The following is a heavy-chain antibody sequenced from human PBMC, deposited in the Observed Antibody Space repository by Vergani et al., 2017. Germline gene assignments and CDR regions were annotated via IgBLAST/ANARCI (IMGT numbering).Heavy chain of an antibody. CDR2: IYYSGST. CDR3: ARGPYREIIRSFFDY. D-gene: IGHD4-11*01. J-gene: IGHJ4*02. Sequence: QVQLQESGPGLVKPSQTLSLTCTVSGGSISSGGYYWSWIRQHPGKGLEWIGYIYYSGSTYYNPSLKSRVTISVDRSKNQFSLKLSSVTAADTAVYYCARGPYREIIRSFFDYWGQGTLVTVSS. CDR1: GGSISSGGYY. V-gene: IGHV4-31*03.